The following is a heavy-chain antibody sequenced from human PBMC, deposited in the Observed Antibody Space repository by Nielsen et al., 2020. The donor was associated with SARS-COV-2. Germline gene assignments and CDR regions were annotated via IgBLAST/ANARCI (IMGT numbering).Heavy chain of an antibody. D-gene: IGHD6-13*01. CDR2: INPNSGGT. V-gene: IGHV1-2*06. Sequence: ASVKVSCKASGYTFSSYAMHWVRQAPGQGLEWMGRINPNSGGTNYAQKFQGRVTMTRDTSISTAYMELSRLRSDDTAVYYCARVAAAGTYYYYYYMDVWGKGTTVTVSS. CDR3: ARVAAAGTYYYYYYMDV. J-gene: IGHJ6*03. CDR1: GYTFSSYA.